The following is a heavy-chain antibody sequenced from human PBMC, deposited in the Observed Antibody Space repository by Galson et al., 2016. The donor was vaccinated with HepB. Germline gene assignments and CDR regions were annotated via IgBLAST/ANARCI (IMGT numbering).Heavy chain of an antibody. CDR2: ISWSGDIL. D-gene: IGHD6-6*01. V-gene: IGHV3-9*01. CDR3: AKVSSRKGGPARNNFDS. CDR1: GFSFDDYA. Sequence: SLRLSCAASGFSFDDYAIHWVRQAPGKGLEWVSDISWSGDILGYADSVKGRFTISRDNAKNSLYLQMNSLRPEDTALYYCAKVSSRKGGPARNNFDSWGPGNLVTVSS. J-gene: IGHJ4*02.